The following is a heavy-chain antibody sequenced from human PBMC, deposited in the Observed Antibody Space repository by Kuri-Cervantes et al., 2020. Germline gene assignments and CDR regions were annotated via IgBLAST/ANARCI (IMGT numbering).Heavy chain of an antibody. V-gene: IGHV3-74*01. J-gene: IGHJ4*02. CDR3: AKDDGSRRYSSGWYEIGAFDY. D-gene: IGHD6-19*01. CDR2: IYSDGSST. CDR1: GFTFSSYW. Sequence: GGSLRLSCAASGFTFSSYWMHWVRQAPGKGLVWVSRIYSDGSSTYYADSVKGRFTISRDNAKNTLYLQMNSLRAEDTAVYYCAKDDGSRRYSSGWYEIGAFDYWGQGTLVTVSS.